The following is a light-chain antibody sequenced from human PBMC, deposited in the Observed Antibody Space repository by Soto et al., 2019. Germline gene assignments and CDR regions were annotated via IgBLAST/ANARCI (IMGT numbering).Light chain of an antibody. Sequence: QSVLTQPPSASGSPGQSVTISCTGTSSDVGDYNYVSWYQRHPGKAPKLMIYEVSKRPSGVPDRFSGSKSGNTASLTVSGLQAEDEAAYYCSSYAGGNNLVFGGGTK. CDR3: SSYAGGNNLV. V-gene: IGLV2-8*01. J-gene: IGLJ2*01. CDR2: EVS. CDR1: SSDVGDYNY.